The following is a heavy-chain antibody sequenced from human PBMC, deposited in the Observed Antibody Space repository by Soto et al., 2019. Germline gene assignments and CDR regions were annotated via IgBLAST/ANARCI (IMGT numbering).Heavy chain of an antibody. D-gene: IGHD1-20*01. V-gene: IGHV4-31*03. Sequence: SETLSLTCSVSGAALNRGNYCWGCLRHVQGKGLEWIGHIYVTGAVDCNPSLRDRITISEETTGTPFSLNLRLVAAADTAAYYCARLRSASNNYKCLDPWGQGTLVTVSS. CDR2: IYVTGAV. J-gene: IGHJ5*02. CDR3: ARLRSASNNYKCLDP. CDR1: GAALNRGNYC.